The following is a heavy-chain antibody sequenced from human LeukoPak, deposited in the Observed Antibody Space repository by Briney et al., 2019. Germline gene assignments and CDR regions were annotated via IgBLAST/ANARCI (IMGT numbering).Heavy chain of an antibody. J-gene: IGHJ4*02. V-gene: IGHV3-74*01. Sequence: PGGSLRLSCEVSGFTFSSYWMHWVRQAPGKGLVWVSRINSDGSTTTYADSVKGRFTISGDNAKNSLYLQMNSLRAEDTAVYYCAREWFGELLDGYWGQGTLVTVSS. CDR3: AREWFGELLDGY. CDR2: INSDGSTT. CDR1: GFTFSSYW. D-gene: IGHD3-10*01.